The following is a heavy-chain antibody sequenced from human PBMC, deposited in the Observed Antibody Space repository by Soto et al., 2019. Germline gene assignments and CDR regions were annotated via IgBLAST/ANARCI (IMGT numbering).Heavy chain of an antibody. CDR3: ARVSGIVVVPTAKDPHYYYMDV. V-gene: IGHV4-31*03. D-gene: IGHD2-2*01. CDR2: IYYTGST. Sequence: LSLTCTVSGGSISGGPYYWTWIRQHPGSGLEWIGYIYYTGSTYYNPSLKSRVIMSVDTSNNQLSLKLSSVTAADTAVYFCARVSGIVVVPTAKDPHYYYMDVWGKGTTVTVSS. J-gene: IGHJ6*03. CDR1: GGSISGGPYY.